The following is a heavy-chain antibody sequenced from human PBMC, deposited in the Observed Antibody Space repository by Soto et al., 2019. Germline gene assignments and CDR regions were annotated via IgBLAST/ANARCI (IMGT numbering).Heavy chain of an antibody. CDR2: ISGSGGST. CDR3: AKGEYYYGSGRGCMFLYYFDY. D-gene: IGHD3-10*01. CDR1: GFTFSSYA. Sequence: EVQLLESGGGLVQPGGSLRLSCAASGFTFSSYAMSWVRQAPGKGLEWVSAISGSGGSTYYADSVKGRFTISRDNSKNTLYLQMNSLRAEDTAVYYCAKGEYYYGSGRGCMFLYYFDYWGQGTLVTVSS. J-gene: IGHJ4*02. V-gene: IGHV3-23*01.